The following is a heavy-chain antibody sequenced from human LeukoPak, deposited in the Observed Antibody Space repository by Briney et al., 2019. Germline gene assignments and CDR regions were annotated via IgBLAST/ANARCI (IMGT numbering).Heavy chain of an antibody. CDR3: SRPNLQAEYSYGYDY. CDR1: GYTFTSYY. D-gene: IGHD5-18*01. Sequence: GASVKVCCKASGYTFTSYYMHWVRQAPGQGLEWMGIISPSGGSTSSAQTFQGRVTMTRDMSTTTVYMELSSLRSEDTAMSYFSRPNLQAEYSYGYDYWGQGTLDRVPS. CDR2: ISPSGGST. J-gene: IGHJ4*02. V-gene: IGHV1-46*01.